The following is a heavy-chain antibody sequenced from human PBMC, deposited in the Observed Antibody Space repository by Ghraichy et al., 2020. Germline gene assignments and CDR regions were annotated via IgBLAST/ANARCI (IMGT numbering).Heavy chain of an antibody. CDR1: GFSLSTSGMC. CDR3: ARIPYSSGWYGPGDNDYFDY. V-gene: IGHV2-70*11. D-gene: IGHD6-19*01. CDR2: IDWDDDK. Sequence: SGPTLVKPTQTLTLTCTFSGFSLSTSGMCVSWIRQPPGKALEWLARIDWDDDKYYSTSLKTRLTISKDTSKNQVVLTMTNMDPVDTATYYCARIPYSSGWYGPGDNDYFDYGGQRTLVTVSS. J-gene: IGHJ4*02.